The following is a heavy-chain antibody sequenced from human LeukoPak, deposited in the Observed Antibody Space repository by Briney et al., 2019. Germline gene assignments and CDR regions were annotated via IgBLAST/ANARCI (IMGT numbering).Heavy chain of an antibody. CDR3: AREQGSGSYLNWFDP. J-gene: IGHJ5*02. CDR2: ISAYNGNT. V-gene: IGHV1-18*04. Sequence: ASVKVSCKASGYTFTSYGISWMRQAPGQGLEWMGWISAYNGNTNYAQKLQGRVTMTTDTSTSTAYMELRSLRSDDTAVYYCAREQGSGSYLNWFDPWGQGTLVTVSS. CDR1: GYTFTSYG. D-gene: IGHD3-10*01.